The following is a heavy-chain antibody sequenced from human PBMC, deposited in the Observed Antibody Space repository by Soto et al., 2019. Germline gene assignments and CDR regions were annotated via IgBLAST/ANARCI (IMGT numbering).Heavy chain of an antibody. CDR3: ARDDTGANFGS. D-gene: IGHD2-8*02. Sequence: QVQLVQSGAEGKKPGASVRVSCKAFGYRFINFYLHWVRQAPGQGLEWMGWINPKNDDTNYAQKFQGRVTMTRDTSISVAYMELSGLNSADTAVYYCARDDTGANFGSWGQGTLVTV. V-gene: IGHV1-2*02. CDR2: INPKNDDT. J-gene: IGHJ4*02. CDR1: GYRFINFY.